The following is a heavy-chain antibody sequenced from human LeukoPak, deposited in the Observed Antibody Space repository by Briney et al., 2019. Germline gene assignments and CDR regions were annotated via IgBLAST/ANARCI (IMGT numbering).Heavy chain of an antibody. CDR3: ARVANITTFGMDV. V-gene: IGHV3-21*06. Sequence: GGSLRLSCAASGFTFSSYIMNWVRQARGKGREWVSSISSSSSYIYYADSVKGRFTISRDNAKNSLYLQMNSLRAEDTAVYYCARVANITTFGMDVWGQGTTVSVSS. CDR2: ISSSSSYI. D-gene: IGHD3-9*01. CDR1: GFTFSSYI. J-gene: IGHJ6*02.